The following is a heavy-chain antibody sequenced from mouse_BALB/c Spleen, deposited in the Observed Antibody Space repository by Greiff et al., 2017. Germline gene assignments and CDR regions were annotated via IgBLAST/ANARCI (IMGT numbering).Heavy chain of an antibody. V-gene: IGHV1-54*01. CDR2: INPGSGGT. Sequence: QVQLQQSGAELVRPGTSVKVSCKASGYAFTNYLIEWVKQRPGQGLEWIGVINPGSGGTNYNEKYKGKATLTADKSSSTASMQLSSLTSDDSAVYFCARRPRGARGCGGQGTSVTVSS. CDR3: ARRPRGARGC. CDR1: GYAFTNYL. J-gene: IGHJ4*01.